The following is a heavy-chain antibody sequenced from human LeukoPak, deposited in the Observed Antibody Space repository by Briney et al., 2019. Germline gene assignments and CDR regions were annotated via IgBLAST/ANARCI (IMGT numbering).Heavy chain of an antibody. CDR1: GYTFTSYD. V-gene: IGHV1-8*01. Sequence: ASVKVSCKASGYTFTSYDINWVRQATGQGLEWMGWMNPNSGNTGYAQKLQGRVTMTTDTSTSTAYMELRSLRSDDTAVYYCASGEDNLDYWGQGTLVTVSS. CDR3: ASGEDNLDY. D-gene: IGHD1-1*01. J-gene: IGHJ4*02. CDR2: MNPNSGNT.